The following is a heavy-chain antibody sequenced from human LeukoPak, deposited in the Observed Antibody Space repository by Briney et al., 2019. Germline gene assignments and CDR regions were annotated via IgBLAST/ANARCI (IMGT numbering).Heavy chain of an antibody. CDR2: ISINNGNT. D-gene: IGHD3-22*01. Sequence: ASVKVSCKASGYTFANYGISWVRQAPGHGLEWMGWISINNGNTKYAQKFQGRVNVTTDTSTSTAYMELRSLTSDDTAVYYCARDHHYYDSTGHFGYWGQGTLVTVSS. J-gene: IGHJ4*02. V-gene: IGHV1-18*01. CDR1: GYTFANYG. CDR3: ARDHHYYDSTGHFGY.